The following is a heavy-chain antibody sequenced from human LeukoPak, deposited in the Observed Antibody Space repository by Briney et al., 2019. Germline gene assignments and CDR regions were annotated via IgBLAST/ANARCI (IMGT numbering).Heavy chain of an antibody. Sequence: GASVKVSCKASGYTFTGYYMHWVRQAPGQGLEWMGWINPNSGGTNYAQKFQGRVTMTRDTSISTAYMELSRLRSDDTDVYYCARDWPTQGLYDSSGYYFPTFDSWGQGTLVTVSS. J-gene: IGHJ4*02. CDR3: ARDWPTQGLYDSSGYYFPTFDS. CDR2: INPNSGGT. D-gene: IGHD3-22*01. V-gene: IGHV1-2*02. CDR1: GYTFTGYY.